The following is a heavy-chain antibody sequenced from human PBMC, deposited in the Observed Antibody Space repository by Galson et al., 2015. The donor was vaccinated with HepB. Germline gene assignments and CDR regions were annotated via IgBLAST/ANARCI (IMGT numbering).Heavy chain of an antibody. Sequence: SLRLSCAASGFSFPDHYMTWIRQAPGKGLEWVSDISVGSTNYRNYADSVKGRFTISRDNTKNSLDPQMDNLRVEDTGVYYCARGDSYSSGWYMKHWGPGTLVTVSS. V-gene: IGHV3-11*06. D-gene: IGHD6-19*01. CDR2: ISVGSTNYR. CDR1: GFSFPDHY. J-gene: IGHJ4*02. CDR3: ARGDSYSSGWYMKH.